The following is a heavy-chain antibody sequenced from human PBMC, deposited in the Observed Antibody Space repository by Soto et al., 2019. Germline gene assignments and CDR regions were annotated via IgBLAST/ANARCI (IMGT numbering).Heavy chain of an antibody. J-gene: IGHJ3*02. D-gene: IGHD3-10*01. CDR1: GFNFDDYD. CDR2: ISWNSGSI. V-gene: IGHV3-9*01. Sequence: DVQLVESGGGLVQPGRSLRLSCTASGFNFDDYDMHWVRQAPGKGLEWVSGISWNSGSIGSADSVKGRFTISRDNAKKPLYLQMNSLRAEDTASYYCAKGGAGYNDAFDIWGQGTMVTVSS. CDR3: AKGGAGYNDAFDI.